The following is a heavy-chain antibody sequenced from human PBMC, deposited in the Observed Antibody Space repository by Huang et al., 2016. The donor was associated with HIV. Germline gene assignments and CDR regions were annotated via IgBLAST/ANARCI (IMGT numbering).Heavy chain of an antibody. Sequence: QVQLLQSGAEVKKPGSSVKVSCKASGGPFRSDSIAWVRQAPGQGLEWIAIPMPVVESPNYAQKLQGRVRVTADESTSTVYMELRDLRPDDTAVYFCARGSLEYSVSSSLDYWGQGTHVTVSS. V-gene: IGHV1-69*11. CDR2: PMPVVESP. D-gene: IGHD4-4*01. J-gene: IGHJ4*02. CDR1: GGPFRSDS. CDR3: ARGSLEYSVSSSLDY.